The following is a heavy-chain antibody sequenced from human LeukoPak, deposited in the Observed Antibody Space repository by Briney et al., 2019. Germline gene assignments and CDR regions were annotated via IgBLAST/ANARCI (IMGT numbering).Heavy chain of an antibody. Sequence: SETLSLTCTVSGGSISSSSYYWGWIRQPPGKGLEWIGSIYYSGSTYYNPSLKSRVTISVDTSKNKFSLRLSSVTAADTAVYYCARHYYDSSGYYYYYYYMDVWGKGTTVTVSS. J-gene: IGHJ6*03. D-gene: IGHD3-22*01. CDR2: IYYSGST. V-gene: IGHV4-39*01. CDR1: GGSISSSSYY. CDR3: ARHYYDSSGYYYYYYYMDV.